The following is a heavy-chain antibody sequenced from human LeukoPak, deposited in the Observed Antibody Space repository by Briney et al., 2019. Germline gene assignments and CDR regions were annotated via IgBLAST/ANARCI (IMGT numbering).Heavy chain of an antibody. D-gene: IGHD2-2*01. CDR3: ARSPGRLVVVPAAPENWFDP. Sequence: ASVKVSCKASGGTFSSYAISWVRQAPGQGLEWMGRIIPIFGIANYARKFQGRVTITADKSTSTAYMELSSVRSEDTAVYYCARSPGRLVVVPAAPENWFDPWGQGTLVTVSS. CDR2: IIPIFGIA. J-gene: IGHJ5*02. V-gene: IGHV1-69*04. CDR1: GGTFSSYA.